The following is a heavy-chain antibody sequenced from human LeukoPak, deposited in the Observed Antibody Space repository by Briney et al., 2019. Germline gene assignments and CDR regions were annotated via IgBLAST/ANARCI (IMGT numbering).Heavy chain of an antibody. CDR2: ISGSGGST. J-gene: IGHJ3*02. Sequence: GGSLRLSCAASGFTFSSYAMSWVRQAPGKGLEWVSAISGSGGSTYYADSVKGRFTISRDNSKNTLYLQMNSLRAEDTAVYYCAKVYYDILTGYYTGDAFDIWGQGTMVTVSS. CDR3: AKVYYDILTGYYTGDAFDI. CDR1: GFTFSSYA. D-gene: IGHD3-9*01. V-gene: IGHV3-23*01.